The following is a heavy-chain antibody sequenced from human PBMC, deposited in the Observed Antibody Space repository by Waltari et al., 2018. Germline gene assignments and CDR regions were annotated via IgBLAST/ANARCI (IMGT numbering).Heavy chain of an antibody. CDR3: ARGKLELTYYYGMDV. V-gene: IGHV4-59*01. J-gene: IGHJ6*02. D-gene: IGHD1-7*01. Sequence: QVQLQESGPGLVKPSETLSLTCTVSGGSISSYYWSWIRQPPGKGLEWIGYIYYSGSTNYNPSLKSRVTISVDTSKNQFSLKLSSVTAADTAVYYCARGKLELTYYYGMDVWGQGTTVTVSS. CDR1: GGSISSYY. CDR2: IYYSGST.